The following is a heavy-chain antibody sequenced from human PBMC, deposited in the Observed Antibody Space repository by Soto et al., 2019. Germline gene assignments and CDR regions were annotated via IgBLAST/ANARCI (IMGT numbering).Heavy chain of an antibody. J-gene: IGHJ6*02. CDR3: AIGILGGVRIDYGMDV. D-gene: IGHD2-8*02. CDR1: GFTFSNYN. V-gene: IGHV3-21*01. CDR2: ITSAGSYI. Sequence: EVQLVESGGGLVKPGGSLRLSCAASGFTFSNYNMNWVRQPPGKGLEWVSSITSAGSYIYYAESLKGRVTISRDNAKNSLFLHMNSLRAEDTALYFCAIGILGGVRIDYGMDVWGQGTTVTVSS.